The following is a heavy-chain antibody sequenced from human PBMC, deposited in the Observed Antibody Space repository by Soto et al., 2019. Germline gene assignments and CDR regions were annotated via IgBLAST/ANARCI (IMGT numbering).Heavy chain of an antibody. CDR1: GFTFSTYG. Sequence: GGSLRLSCEASGFTFSTYGMHWVRQAPGKGLEWVAVISYDGRNENYVDAVKGRFTISRDNSKNTLYLQINSLRIDDTAVFYCARGNDYDSATFDYWGQGAQVTVSS. D-gene: IGHD2-15*01. J-gene: IGHJ4*02. V-gene: IGHV3-30*03. CDR3: ARGNDYDSATFDY. CDR2: ISYDGRNE.